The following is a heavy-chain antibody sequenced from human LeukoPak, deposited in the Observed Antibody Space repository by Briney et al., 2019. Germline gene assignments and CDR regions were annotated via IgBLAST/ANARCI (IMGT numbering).Heavy chain of an antibody. D-gene: IGHD2-15*01. Sequence: SETLSLTCTVSGGSISSYYWSWIRQPAGKGLEWIGRIYTSGSTNYNPSLKSRVTMSVDTSKNQFSLKLSSVTAADTAVYYCARAPKISVAYYYYYMDVWGKGTTVTVSS. CDR3: ARAPKISVAYYYYYMDV. CDR1: GGSISSYY. V-gene: IGHV4-4*07. CDR2: IYTSGST. J-gene: IGHJ6*03.